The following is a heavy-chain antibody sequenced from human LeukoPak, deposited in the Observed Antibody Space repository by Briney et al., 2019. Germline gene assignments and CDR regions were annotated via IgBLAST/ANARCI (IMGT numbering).Heavy chain of an antibody. CDR3: ARSGEPPRYYYGMDV. V-gene: IGHV1-69*04. D-gene: IGHD3-10*01. Sequence: SVKVSCKASGGTFSSYAISWVRQAPGQGLEWMGRIIPIFGIANYAQKFQGRVTITADKSTSTAHMELSSLRSEDTAVYYCARSGEPPRYYYGMDVWGQGTTVTVSS. J-gene: IGHJ6*02. CDR2: IIPIFGIA. CDR1: GGTFSSYA.